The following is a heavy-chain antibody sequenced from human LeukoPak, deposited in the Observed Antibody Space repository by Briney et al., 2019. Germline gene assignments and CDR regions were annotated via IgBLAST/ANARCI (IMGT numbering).Heavy chain of an antibody. Sequence: GASVKVSCKASGYTFTSYDINWVRQATGQGLEWMGWMNPNSGNTGYAQEFQGRVTMTRNTSISTAYMELSSLRSEDTAVYYCARGQVLRYFDWLSNYYYGMDVWGQGTTVTVSS. J-gene: IGHJ6*02. D-gene: IGHD3-9*01. CDR2: MNPNSGNT. V-gene: IGHV1-8*01. CDR3: ARGQVLRYFDWLSNYYYGMDV. CDR1: GYTFTSYD.